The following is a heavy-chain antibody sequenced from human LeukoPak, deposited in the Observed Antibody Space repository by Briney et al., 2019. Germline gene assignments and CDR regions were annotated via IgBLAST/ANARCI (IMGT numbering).Heavy chain of an antibody. CDR3: ARLTRIAAAANKDDAFDI. D-gene: IGHD6-13*01. CDR2: INQRRNT. J-gene: IGHJ3*02. CDR1: GGSFSGYS. V-gene: IGHV4-34*01. Sequence: ETLSLTCVVYGGSFSGYSWSWVRQPPGKGLEWMGEINQRRNTNYNPSLKSRVTISIDTSKNQFSLKLSSVTAADTAVYYCARLTRIAAAANKDDAFDIWGQGTMVTVSS.